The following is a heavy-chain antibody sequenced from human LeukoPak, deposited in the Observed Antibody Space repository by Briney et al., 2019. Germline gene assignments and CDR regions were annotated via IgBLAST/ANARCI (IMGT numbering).Heavy chain of an antibody. CDR2: INPSGGST. CDR1: GYTFTGYY. J-gene: IGHJ4*02. Sequence: GASVKVSCKASGYTFTGYYMHWVRQAPGQGLEWMGIINPSGGSTSYAQKFQGRVTMTRVTSTSTVYMELSSLRSEDTAVYYCARDSSSAGPGDYWGQGTLVTVSS. V-gene: IGHV1-46*01. D-gene: IGHD6-19*01. CDR3: ARDSSSAGPGDY.